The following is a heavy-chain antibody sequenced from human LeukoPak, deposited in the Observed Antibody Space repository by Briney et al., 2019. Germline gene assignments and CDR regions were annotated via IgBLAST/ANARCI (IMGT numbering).Heavy chain of an antibody. Sequence: SSETLSLTCSVSGVSISTYYWIWIRQPPAKGLEWMGFFSYSGSTKYNPSLKSRVTMSVDTSKNQFSLKLSSVTAADTAVYYCARGRTRGYSASLVSWGQGTLVTVSS. D-gene: IGHD5-18*01. V-gene: IGHV4-59*01. CDR3: ARGRTRGYSASLVS. J-gene: IGHJ5*02. CDR1: GVSISTYY. CDR2: FSYSGST.